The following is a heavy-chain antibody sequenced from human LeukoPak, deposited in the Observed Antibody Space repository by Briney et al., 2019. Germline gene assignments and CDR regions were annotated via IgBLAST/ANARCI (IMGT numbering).Heavy chain of an antibody. CDR1: GFTFSSYS. D-gene: IGHD5-18*01. Sequence: GGSLRLSYAASGFTFSSYSMNWVRQAPGKGLEWVSSISSSSSYIYYADSVKGRFTISRDNAKNSLYLQMNSLRAEDTAVYYCARSWLVYYYGMDVWGQGTTVTVSS. CDR3: ARSWLVYYYGMDV. CDR2: ISSSSSYI. J-gene: IGHJ6*02. V-gene: IGHV3-21*01.